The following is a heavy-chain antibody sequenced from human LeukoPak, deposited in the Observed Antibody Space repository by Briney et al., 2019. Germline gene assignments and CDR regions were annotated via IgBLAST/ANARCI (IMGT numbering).Heavy chain of an antibody. CDR1: GGSISSSSYY. D-gene: IGHD5-12*01. Sequence: SETLSLTCTVSGGSISSSSYYWRSIRQPPGKGLEWIGCIYYTESTYYIPSLKSQVTITVHTAKNQFSLKLSPVTAADSALYYCATTLGYSGYDFDPWGQGTLVTVSS. J-gene: IGHJ5*02. V-gene: IGHV4-39*01. CDR2: IYYTEST. CDR3: ATTLGYSGYDFDP.